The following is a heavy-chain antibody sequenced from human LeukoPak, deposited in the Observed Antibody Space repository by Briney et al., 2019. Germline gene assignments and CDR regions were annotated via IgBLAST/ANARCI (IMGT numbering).Heavy chain of an antibody. CDR1: GYTFTSYA. CDR2: ISAYNGNT. V-gene: IGHV1-18*01. CDR3: ARVGDYVWGSYRYLGY. J-gene: IGHJ4*02. D-gene: IGHD3-16*02. Sequence: ASVKVSCKASGYTFTSYAMHWVRQAPGQRLEWMGWISAYNGNTNYAQKLQGRVTMTTDTSTSTAYMELRSLRSDDTAVYYCARVGDYVWGSYRYLGYWGQGTLVTVSS.